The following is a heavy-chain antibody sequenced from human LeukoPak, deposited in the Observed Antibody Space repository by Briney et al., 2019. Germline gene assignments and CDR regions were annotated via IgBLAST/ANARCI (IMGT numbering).Heavy chain of an antibody. CDR1: GFTSSDYG. Sequence: GGSLRLSCAASGFTSSDYGMHWVRQAPGKGLEWVAFIRFDGSNKYHADSVKGRFTISRDNSKNTLYLQMNSLRAEDTAVYYCAKEEGIAAGLALDYWGQGTLVTVSS. D-gene: IGHD6-13*01. CDR2: IRFDGSNK. J-gene: IGHJ4*02. V-gene: IGHV3-30*02. CDR3: AKEEGIAAGLALDY.